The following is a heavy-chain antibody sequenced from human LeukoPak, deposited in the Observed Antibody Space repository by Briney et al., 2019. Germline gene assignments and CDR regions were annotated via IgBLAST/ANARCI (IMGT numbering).Heavy chain of an antibody. J-gene: IGHJ4*02. CDR1: GFTFSSYA. D-gene: IGHD3-10*01. CDR3: AKDQAVSVRAYGSGSPDY. Sequence: GGSLRLSCAASGFTFSSYAMSWVRQAPGKGLEWVSAISGSGGSTYYADSVKGRFTISRDNSKNTLYLQMNSLRAEDTAVYYCAKDQAVSVRAYGSGSPDYWGQGTLVTVSS. V-gene: IGHV3-23*01. CDR2: ISGSGGST.